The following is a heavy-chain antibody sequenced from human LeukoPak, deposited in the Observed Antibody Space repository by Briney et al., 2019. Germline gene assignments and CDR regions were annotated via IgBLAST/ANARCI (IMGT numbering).Heavy chain of an antibody. CDR2: IIPIFGTA. D-gene: IGHD3-16*02. V-gene: IGHV1-69*05. CDR3: ARDQSYYDYVWGSYRPSASDY. CDR1: GGTFSSYA. Sequence: ASVKVSCKASGGTFSSYAISWVRQAPGQGLEWMGGIIPIFGTANYAQKLQGRVTMTTDTSTSTAYMELRSLRSDDTAVYYCARDQSYYDYVWGSYRPSASDYWGQGTLVTVSS. J-gene: IGHJ4*02.